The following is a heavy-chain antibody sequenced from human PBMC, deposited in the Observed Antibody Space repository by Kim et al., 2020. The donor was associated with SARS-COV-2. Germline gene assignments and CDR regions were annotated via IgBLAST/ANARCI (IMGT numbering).Heavy chain of an antibody. Sequence: SYRPSLRSQVSITLDTSKNQFSMKLKSVTAADTAIYYCVRGNINTSRIDPWGQGALVTVSS. V-gene: IGHV4-59*09. J-gene: IGHJ5*01. CDR3: VRGNINTSRIDP.